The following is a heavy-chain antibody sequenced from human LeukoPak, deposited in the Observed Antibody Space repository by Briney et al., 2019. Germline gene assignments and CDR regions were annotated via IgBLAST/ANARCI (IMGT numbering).Heavy chain of an antibody. V-gene: IGHV4-59*01. CDR1: GGSISSYY. CDR2: IYYSGST. J-gene: IGHJ4*02. Sequence: PSETLSLTCTVSGGSISSYYWSWIRQPPGKGLEWIGYIYYSGSTNYNPSLKSRVTMSVDTSKNQFSLKLSSVTAADTAVYYCARDYGDYIFDYWGQGTLVTVSS. D-gene: IGHD4-17*01. CDR3: ARDYGDYIFDY.